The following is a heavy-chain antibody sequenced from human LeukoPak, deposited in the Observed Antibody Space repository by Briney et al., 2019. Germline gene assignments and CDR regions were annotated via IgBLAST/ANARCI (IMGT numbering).Heavy chain of an antibody. V-gene: IGHV4-34*01. Sequence: EINHSASTNYYPSLKSPVTISVDTSKNQFSLKLSSVTAADTAVYYCARARRLWFGELLSWGQGTLVTVSS. D-gene: IGHD3-10*01. CDR2: INHSAST. CDR3: ARARRLWFGELLS. J-gene: IGHJ5*02.